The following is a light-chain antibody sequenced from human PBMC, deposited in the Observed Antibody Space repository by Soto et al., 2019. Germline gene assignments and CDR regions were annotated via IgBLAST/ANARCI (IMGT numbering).Light chain of an antibody. CDR3: QVWDSSRNHYV. V-gene: IGLV3-21*02. CDR2: DDS. Sequence: SYELTQAPSVSVAPGQAATITCGGNNIGSEGVHWYQQKPGQAPVLVVYDDSDQPSGIPERFSGSNSGNTATLTISRVEAGDEADYYCQVWDSSRNHYVFGTGTKVTVL. J-gene: IGLJ1*01. CDR1: NIGSEG.